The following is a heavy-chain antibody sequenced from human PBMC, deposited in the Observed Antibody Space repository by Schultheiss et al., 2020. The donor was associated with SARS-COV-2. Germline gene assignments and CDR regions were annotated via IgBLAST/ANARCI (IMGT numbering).Heavy chain of an antibody. CDR1: GGTFSSYA. CDR2: ISAYNGNT. CDR3: ARETEPETHYYYYGMDV. V-gene: IGHV1-18*01. Sequence: ASVKVSCKASGGTFSSYAISWVRQAPGQGLEWMGGISAYNGNTNYAQKFQGRVTMTRDTSISTAYMELSRLRSEDTAVYYCARETEPETHYYYYGMDVWGQGTTVTVSS. J-gene: IGHJ6*02.